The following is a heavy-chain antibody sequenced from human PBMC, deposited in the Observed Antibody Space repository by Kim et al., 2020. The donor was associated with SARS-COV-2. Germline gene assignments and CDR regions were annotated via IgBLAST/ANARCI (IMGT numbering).Heavy chain of an antibody. Sequence: SVKGRFTISREHSKNTLYLQMNSLRAEDTAVYYCAKGTYYDFWSGSYFDYWGQGTLVTVSS. CDR3: AKGTYYDFWSGSYFDY. D-gene: IGHD3-3*01. V-gene: IGHV3-23*01. J-gene: IGHJ4*02.